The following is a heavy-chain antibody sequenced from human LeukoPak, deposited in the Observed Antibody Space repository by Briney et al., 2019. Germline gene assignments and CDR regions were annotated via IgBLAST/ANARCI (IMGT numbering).Heavy chain of an antibody. V-gene: IGHV1-2*06. CDR1: GNTFIGYY. J-gene: IGHJ4*02. D-gene: IGHD2-21*02. Sequence: ASVKVSCKASGNTFIGYYMYWVRQAPGQGLEWMGRINPNSGGTNYAQKFQGRVTMTRDTSISTAYMEVSRLRSDDTAVYFCARGAYCGGDCYSPFDNWGQGTLVTVSP. CDR2: INPNSGGT. CDR3: ARGAYCGGDCYSPFDN.